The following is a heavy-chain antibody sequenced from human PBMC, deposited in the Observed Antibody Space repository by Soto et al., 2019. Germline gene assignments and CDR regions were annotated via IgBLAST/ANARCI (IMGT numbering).Heavy chain of an antibody. CDR1: GGSISSGGYY. CDR2: IYYSGST. J-gene: IGHJ3*02. Sequence: SETLSLTWTVSGGSISSGGYYWSWIRQHPGKGLEWIGYIYYSGSTYYDPSLKSRVTISEDTSKNQFSLKLSSVTAADTAVYYCALSRQVAANDVAFDIWGQGTMVTVS. D-gene: IGHD2-15*01. V-gene: IGHV4-31*02. CDR3: ALSRQVAANDVAFDI.